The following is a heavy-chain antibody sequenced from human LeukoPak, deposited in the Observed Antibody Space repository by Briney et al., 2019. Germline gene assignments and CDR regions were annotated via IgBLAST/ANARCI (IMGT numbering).Heavy chain of an antibody. CDR1: GFTISSSQ. CDR2: ISDSGSGT. J-gene: IGHJ5*02. Sequence: PGGSLRLSCAASGFTISSSQMHWVRQAPGKGLEWVSAISDSGSGTYYADSVKGRFAISRDNSKNTLYLHMHSLRVEDTAVYYCARDIPLFGEFDHWGQGSLVIVSS. D-gene: IGHD3-10*02. V-gene: IGHV3-23*01. CDR3: ARDIPLFGEFDH.